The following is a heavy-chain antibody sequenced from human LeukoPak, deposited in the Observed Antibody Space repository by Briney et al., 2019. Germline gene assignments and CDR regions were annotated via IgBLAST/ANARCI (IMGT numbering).Heavy chain of an antibody. J-gene: IGHJ4*02. V-gene: IGHV4-30-2*02. CDR3: AGGTYYDQPLDY. D-gene: IGHD3-22*01. Sequence: PSETLSLTCTVSGGSISSGGYYWSWIRQPPGKGLEWIGYIYHSGSTYYNPSLKSRVTISVDRSKNQFSLKLSSVTAADTAVYYCAGGTYYDQPLDYWGQGTLVTVSS. CDR1: GGSISSGGYY. CDR2: IYHSGST.